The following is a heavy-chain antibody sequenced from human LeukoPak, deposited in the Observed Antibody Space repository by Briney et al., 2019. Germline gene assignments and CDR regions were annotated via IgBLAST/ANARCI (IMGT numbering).Heavy chain of an antibody. CDR1: GFTFSDYG. D-gene: IGHD5-24*01. J-gene: IGHJ6*03. V-gene: IGHV3-30*02. CDR3: VKGRREKRPHYYMDV. Sequence: PGGSLRLSCAASGFTFSDYGMHWVRQAPGKGLEWVTFIRYDGSNKYYADSVKGRFAISIDKSKNTLYLQMNSLRAEDTAVYSCVKGRREKRPHYYMDVWGKGTTVTVSS. CDR2: IRYDGSNK.